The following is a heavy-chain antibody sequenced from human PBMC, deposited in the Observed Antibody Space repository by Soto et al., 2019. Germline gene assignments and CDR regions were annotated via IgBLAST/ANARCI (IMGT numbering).Heavy chain of an antibody. Sequence: GGSLRLSCAASGFTVSSNYMSWVRQAPGKGLEWVSVIYSGGSTYYADSVKGRFTISRDNSKNTLYLQMNSLRAEDTAVYYCARGPSTMTTVTTSDYWGQGTLVTVSS. CDR1: GFTVSSNY. V-gene: IGHV3-53*01. CDR3: ARGPSTMTTVTTSDY. D-gene: IGHD4-4*01. J-gene: IGHJ4*02. CDR2: IYSGGST.